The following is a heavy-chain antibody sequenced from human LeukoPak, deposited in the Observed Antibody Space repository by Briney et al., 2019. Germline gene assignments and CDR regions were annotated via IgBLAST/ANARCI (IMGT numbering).Heavy chain of an antibody. Sequence: SETLSLTCAVYGGSFSGYYWSWIRQPPGKGLEWIGEINHSGSTNYNPSLKSRVTISVDTSKNQFSLKLSSVTAADTAVYYRARVAARLRPVDYWGQGTLVTVSS. CDR2: INHSGST. D-gene: IGHD6-6*01. J-gene: IGHJ4*02. CDR1: GGSFSGYY. V-gene: IGHV4-34*01. CDR3: ARVAARLRPVDY.